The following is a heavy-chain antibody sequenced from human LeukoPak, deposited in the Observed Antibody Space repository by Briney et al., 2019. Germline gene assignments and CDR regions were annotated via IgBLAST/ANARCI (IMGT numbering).Heavy chain of an antibody. CDR3: AKISGRPHPIYYSYYYMDV. D-gene: IGHD3-10*01. CDR1: GFTFSRYG. V-gene: IGHV3-30*02. Sequence: PGGSLRLSCAASGFTFSRYGMHWVRQAPGKGLEWVAFIRYDGSNKYYADSVKGRFTISRDNSKNTLYLQMNSLRAEDTAVYYCAKISGRPHPIYYSYYYMDVWGKGTTVTVSS. CDR2: IRYDGSNK. J-gene: IGHJ6*03.